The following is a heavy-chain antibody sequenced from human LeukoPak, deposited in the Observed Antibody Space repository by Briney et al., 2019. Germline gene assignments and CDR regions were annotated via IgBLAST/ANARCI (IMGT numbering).Heavy chain of an antibody. V-gene: IGHV3-23*01. J-gene: IGHJ6*02. CDR1: GFTFSSYA. CDR2: ISGSGGST. CDR3: AKGTEWSDTWYYYGMDV. D-gene: IGHD2-8*01. Sequence: GGSLRLSCAASGFTFSSYAMSWVRQAPGKGLEWVSAISGSGGSTYYTDSVKGRFTISRDNSKNTLYLQMNSLRAEDTALYYCAKGTEWSDTWYYYGMDVWGQGTTVTVSS.